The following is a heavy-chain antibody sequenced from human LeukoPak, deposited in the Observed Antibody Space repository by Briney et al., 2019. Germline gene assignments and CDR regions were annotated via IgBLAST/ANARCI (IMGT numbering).Heavy chain of an antibody. CDR3: ARGGVNPVDH. CDR1: GFTFNSFC. CDR2: MNEYATTR. J-gene: IGHJ4*02. D-gene: IGHD1-14*01. V-gene: IGHV3-74*01. Sequence: GGSLRLSCVASGFTFNSFCMHWVRQAPGKGLVWVSDMNEYATTRRYADAVKGRFTISRDNAKNTLYLQMNNLRAEDTAMYFCARGGVNPVDHWGQGTLVTVSS.